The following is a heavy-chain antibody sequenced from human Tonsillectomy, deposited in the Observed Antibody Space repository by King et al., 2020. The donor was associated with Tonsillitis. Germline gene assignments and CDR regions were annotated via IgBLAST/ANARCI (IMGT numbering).Heavy chain of an antibody. CDR2: SYGDSTHT. D-gene: IGHD6-25*01. CDR1: GFTFSSYS. CDR3: ARGSGYVVPVS. Sequence: VQLVESGGGLVKPGGSLRLSCASSGFTFSSYSMNWVRQAPGKGREWVSSSYGDSTHTYYADSVKGRFTISRDNTRNSLYLQMNSLRVEDTAVYYCARGSGYVVPVSWGQGPLVTVSS. V-gene: IGHV3-21*01. J-gene: IGHJ5*02.